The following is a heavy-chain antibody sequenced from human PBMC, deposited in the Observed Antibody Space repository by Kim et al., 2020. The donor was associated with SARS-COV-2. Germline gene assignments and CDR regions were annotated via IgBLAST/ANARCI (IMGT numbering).Heavy chain of an antibody. CDR2: ISATGNNI. V-gene: IGHV3-11*01. CDR1: GFTFSDSH. Sequence: GGSLRLSCAASGFTFSDSHMSWIRQAPGKGLEWISYISATGNNIHYKDSVKGRFTISRDNVRNSMFLQMSTLRPEDTAVYYCARGWASCGGDCFGHWGQG. CDR3: ARGWASCGGDCFGH. J-gene: IGHJ5*01. D-gene: IGHD2-21*01.